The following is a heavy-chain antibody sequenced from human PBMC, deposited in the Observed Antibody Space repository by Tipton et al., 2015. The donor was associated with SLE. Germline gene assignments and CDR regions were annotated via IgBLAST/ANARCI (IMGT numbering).Heavy chain of an antibody. D-gene: IGHD3-3*01. Sequence: PGLVKPSETLSLTCAVSGYSISSGYYWGWIRQPPGKGLEWIGSIYHSGSTFYNPSLKSRVSISASTSKNEFSLTLTSVTVADTAVYFCARGGITMFGLVTSDYWGQGAMVTVSS. V-gene: IGHV4-38-2*01. J-gene: IGHJ4*02. CDR3: ARGGITMFGLVTSDY. CDR1: GYSISSGYY. CDR2: IYHSGST.